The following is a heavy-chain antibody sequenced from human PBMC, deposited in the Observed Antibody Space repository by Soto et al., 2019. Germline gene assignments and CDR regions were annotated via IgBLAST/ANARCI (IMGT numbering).Heavy chain of an antibody. V-gene: IGHV4-31*03. CDR1: GGSISTGGYY. D-gene: IGHD3-3*01. Sequence: SETLSLTCTVSGGSISTGGYYWSWIRQYPGKGLEWLGYIDCSGYTFYNPSLQSRLTLSMDTSKNQFSLKLSSATAADTAVYFCARKQAGFFYGIDYWGQGTLVTVS. CDR3: ARKQAGFFYGIDY. J-gene: IGHJ4*02. CDR2: IDCSGYT.